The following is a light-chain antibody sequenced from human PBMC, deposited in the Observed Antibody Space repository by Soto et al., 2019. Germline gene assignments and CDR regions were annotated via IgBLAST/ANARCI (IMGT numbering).Light chain of an antibody. V-gene: IGLV1-44*01. J-gene: IGLJ3*02. CDR3: AAWDDSLNGVV. CDR1: SSNIGSTT. CDR2: NNN. Sequence: QSVLTQPPSASGTPGQRVTIACSGSSSNIGSTTVKWYQQLPGTAPKLLIYNNNQRPSGLPARFSASTSGTSASLAISGLAYEDEADYYCAAWDDSLNGVVFGGGTKLTVL.